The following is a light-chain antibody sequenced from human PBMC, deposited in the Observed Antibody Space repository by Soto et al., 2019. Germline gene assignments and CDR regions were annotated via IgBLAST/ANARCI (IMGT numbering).Light chain of an antibody. CDR3: TSYTRSRNLL. CDR1: SSDVGGYNY. V-gene: IGLV2-14*01. Sequence: QSVLTQPASVSGSPGQSITISCTGTSSDVGGYNYVSWYQQHPGKAPKLIIFEVSHRPSGVSNRFSGSKSGNTASLTISGLQAEDEADYYCTSYTRSRNLLFGGGTKVTVL. J-gene: IGLJ2*01. CDR2: EVS.